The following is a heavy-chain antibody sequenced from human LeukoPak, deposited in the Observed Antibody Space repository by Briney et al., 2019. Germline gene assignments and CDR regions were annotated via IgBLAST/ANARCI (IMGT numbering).Heavy chain of an antibody. CDR1: GFTFSNYH. Sequence: GGSLRLSCVASGFTFSNYHMNWVRQAPGKGLEWVSYISSSGSTIYYADSVKGRFTISRDNAKNSLYLQMNSLRAEDTAVYYCAELGITMIGGVWGKGTTVTISS. CDR3: AELGITMIGGV. V-gene: IGHV3-48*03. CDR2: ISSSGSTI. D-gene: IGHD3-10*02. J-gene: IGHJ6*04.